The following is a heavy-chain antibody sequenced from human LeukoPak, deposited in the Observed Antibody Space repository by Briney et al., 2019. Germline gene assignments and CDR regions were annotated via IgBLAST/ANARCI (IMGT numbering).Heavy chain of an antibody. CDR1: GFTFSSYS. CDR3: ARDQSSYDDILTGYLFYYAMDV. V-gene: IGHV3-48*01. D-gene: IGHD3-9*01. J-gene: IGHJ6*02. Sequence: SGGSLRLSCAASGFTFSSYSMNWVRQAPGKGLEWVSYISSSISTKYYADSVKGRFTISRDNAKNSLYLQMNSLRAEDTAVYYCARDQSSYDDILTGYLFYYAMDVWGQGTTVTASS. CDR2: ISSSISTK.